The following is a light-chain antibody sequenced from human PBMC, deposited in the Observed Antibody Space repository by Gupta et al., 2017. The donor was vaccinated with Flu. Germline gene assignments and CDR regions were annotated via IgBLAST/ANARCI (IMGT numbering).Light chain of an antibody. CDR2: SNN. CDR1: SSNIGSNT. Sequence: QXVLXQXPSASGXXGQRVTSSCSGSSSNIGSNTGNWYQQLPGTAPKLLIYSNNQRPSGVPDRFSGSKSGTSASLAISGLQSEDEADYYCAAWDDSLNGWVFGGGTKLTVL. J-gene: IGLJ3*02. CDR3: AAWDDSLNGWV. V-gene: IGLV1-44*01.